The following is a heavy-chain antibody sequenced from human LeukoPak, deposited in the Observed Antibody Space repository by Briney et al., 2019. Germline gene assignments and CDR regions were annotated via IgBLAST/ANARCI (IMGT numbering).Heavy chain of an antibody. J-gene: IGHJ4*02. CDR3: AKTSGGNY. Sequence: GGSLRLSCAASGFTFSSYAMSWVRRAPGKGLEWASAISVGGDSTYYADSVKGRFSISRDNSKNTLYLQMNSLRAEDTAVYFCAKTSGGNYWGQGTLVTVSS. V-gene: IGHV3-23*01. CDR1: GFTFSSYA. D-gene: IGHD2-15*01. CDR2: ISVGGDST.